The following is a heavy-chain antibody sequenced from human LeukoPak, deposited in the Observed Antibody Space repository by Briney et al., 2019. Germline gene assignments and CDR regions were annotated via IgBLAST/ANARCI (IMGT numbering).Heavy chain of an antibody. J-gene: IGHJ4*02. CDR3: ARSQLLWFGELFLDY. V-gene: IGHV4-39*07. CDR1: GGSISSSSYY. Sequence: SETLSLTCTVSGGSISSSSYYWGWIRQPPGKGLEWIGSIYYSGSTYYNPSLKSRVTISVDTSKNQFSLKLSSVTAADTAVYYCARSQLLWFGELFLDYWGQGTLVTVSS. D-gene: IGHD3-10*01. CDR2: IYYSGST.